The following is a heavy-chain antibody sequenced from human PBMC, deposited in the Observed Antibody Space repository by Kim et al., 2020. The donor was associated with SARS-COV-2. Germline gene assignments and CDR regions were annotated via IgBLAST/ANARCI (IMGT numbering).Heavy chain of an antibody. V-gene: IGHV1-69*13. D-gene: IGHD3-10*01. J-gene: IGHJ5*02. Sequence: SVKVSCKASGGTFSSYVISWVRQAPGQGPEWLGGIIPLFGTANYAQKFQGRVTITADESTSTAYMELSSLRSDDTAVYFCARMYNYDSGSSWGWFDRWGQGTLVTVSS. CDR3: ARMYNYDSGSSWGWFDR. CDR2: IIPLFGTA. CDR1: GGTFSSYV.